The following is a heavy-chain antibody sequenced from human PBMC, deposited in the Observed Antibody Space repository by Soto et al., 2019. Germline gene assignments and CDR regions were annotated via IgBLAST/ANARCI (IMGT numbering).Heavy chain of an antibody. J-gene: IGHJ5*02. D-gene: IGHD6-19*01. Sequence: SETLSLTCAVSSGSISSSNWWSWVRQPPGKGLEWIGEIYHSGSTNYNPSLKSRVTISVDKSKNQFSLKLSSVTAADTAVYYCARGVAGNGYWFDPWGQGTLVTVSS. CDR2: IYHSGST. CDR1: SGSISSSNW. V-gene: IGHV4-4*02. CDR3: ARGVAGNGYWFDP.